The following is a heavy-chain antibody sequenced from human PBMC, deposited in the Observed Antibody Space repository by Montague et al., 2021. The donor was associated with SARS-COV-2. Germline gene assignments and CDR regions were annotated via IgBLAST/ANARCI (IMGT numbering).Heavy chain of an antibody. CDR3: ARVPDIGTYWSCDY. V-gene: IGHV4-39*07. D-gene: IGHD1-26*01. J-gene: IGHJ4*02. Sequence: SETLSLTCTISGGSISSTSYYWGWVRQPPGKGLEWIGSIYHSGSAYYNPSLKSRVTISIDTSKNQFSLKLSSVTAADTAVYYCARVPDIGTYWSCDYWGQGTLVTVSS. CDR2: IYHSGSA. CDR1: GGSISSTSYY.